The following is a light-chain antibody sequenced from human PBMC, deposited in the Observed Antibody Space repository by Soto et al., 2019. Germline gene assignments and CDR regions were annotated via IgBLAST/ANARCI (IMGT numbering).Light chain of an antibody. CDR2: DAS. CDR1: QDIKNY. J-gene: IGKJ4*01. Sequence: DIQMPQSTSSLSASVGDRVTITCQASQDIKNYLNWYQQKQGKAPNLLIYDASNLKTGVPSRFSGSGSGTHFTFTISSLQPEDIATYYCQHYDHLPPLSFGGGTKVEIK. CDR3: QHYDHLPPLS. V-gene: IGKV1-33*01.